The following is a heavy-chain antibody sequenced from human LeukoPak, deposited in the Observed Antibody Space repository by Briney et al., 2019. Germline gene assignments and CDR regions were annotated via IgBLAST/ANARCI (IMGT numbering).Heavy chain of an antibody. CDR1: GGSISSSY. CDR3: ARWRGRTTPIAVDTDDAFDI. J-gene: IGHJ3*02. V-gene: IGHV4-59*04. D-gene: IGHD6-19*01. Sequence: PSETLSLTCTVSGGSISSSYWSWMRQPPGKGLEWVGSIYYSGSTHYNPSLKSRVAISVDTPNNQFSLKLSSVTAADTAVYYCARWRGRTTPIAVDTDDAFDIWGQGTMVTVSS. CDR2: IYYSGST.